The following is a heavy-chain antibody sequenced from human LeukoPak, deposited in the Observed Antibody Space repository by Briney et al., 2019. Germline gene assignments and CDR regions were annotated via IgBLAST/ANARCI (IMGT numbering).Heavy chain of an antibody. J-gene: IGHJ4*02. D-gene: IGHD3-10*01. V-gene: IGHV4-38-2*02. CDR3: ARAVGGDGSGSL. CDR2: IYHSGST. CDR1: GSFISNGYY. Sequence: SETLSLTCTVSGSFISNGYYWGWIRQPPGKGLEWIGSIYHSGSTFYNPSLKSRVTLSVDTSKNRFSLKLSSVTAADTAVYYCARAVGGDGSGSLWGPGTLVTVSS.